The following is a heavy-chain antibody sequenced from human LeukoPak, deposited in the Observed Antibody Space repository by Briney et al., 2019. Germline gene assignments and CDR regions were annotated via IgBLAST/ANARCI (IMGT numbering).Heavy chain of an antibody. CDR2: MHPNSGNT. CDR1: GYTFTSYD. CDR3: ARAPSADYDFWSGYYDRYAFDI. J-gene: IGHJ3*02. V-gene: IGHV1-8*01. Sequence: ASVKVSCKASGYTFTSYDINWVRQATGQGLEWMGWMHPNSGNTGYAQKFQGRVTMTRNTSISTAYMELSSLRSEDTAVYYCARAPSADYDFWSGYYDRYAFDIWGQGTMVTASS. D-gene: IGHD3-3*01.